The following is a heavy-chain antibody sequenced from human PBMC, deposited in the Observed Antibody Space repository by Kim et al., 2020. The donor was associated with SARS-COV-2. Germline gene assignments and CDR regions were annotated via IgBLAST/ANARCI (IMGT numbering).Heavy chain of an antibody. D-gene: IGHD4-17*01. V-gene: IGHV4-59*01. Sequence: SETLSLTCTVSGGSISSYYWSWIRQPPGKGLEWMGYIYYSGSTNYNPSPKSRVTISVDTSKNPFSLKLSSVTAADTAVYYCARRGYGDYFNWFDPWGQGTLVAVSS. CDR2: IYYSGST. CDR3: ARRGYGDYFNWFDP. J-gene: IGHJ5*02. CDR1: GGSISSYY.